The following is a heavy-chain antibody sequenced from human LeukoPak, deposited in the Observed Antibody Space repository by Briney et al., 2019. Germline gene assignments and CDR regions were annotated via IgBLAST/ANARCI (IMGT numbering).Heavy chain of an antibody. CDR1: GFTVSSNY. V-gene: IGHV3-53*01. CDR3: ARGIKYYYDKGLYFDY. D-gene: IGHD3-22*01. CDR2: IYSGGST. Sequence: GGSLRLSCAASGFTVSSNYMSWVRQAPGKGLEWVSVIYSGGSTYYADSVKGRFTISRDNSKNTLYLQMNSLRAEDTAVYYCARGIKYYYDKGLYFDYWGQGTLVTVSS. J-gene: IGHJ4*02.